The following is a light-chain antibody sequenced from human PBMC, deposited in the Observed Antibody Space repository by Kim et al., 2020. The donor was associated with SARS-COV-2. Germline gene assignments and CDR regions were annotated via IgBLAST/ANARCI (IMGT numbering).Light chain of an antibody. CDR3: QQYGTPIKYA. CDR1: QSLPDNK. V-gene: IGKV3-20*01. CDR2: ETS. Sequence: PGGRHTLSCRARQSLPDNKLAWYQQRPGQPPRRLIYETSTRATGVSDRFSGSGSETDFILTISSLEPEEFAVYYCQQYGTPIKYAFGQGTKLEI. J-gene: IGKJ2*01.